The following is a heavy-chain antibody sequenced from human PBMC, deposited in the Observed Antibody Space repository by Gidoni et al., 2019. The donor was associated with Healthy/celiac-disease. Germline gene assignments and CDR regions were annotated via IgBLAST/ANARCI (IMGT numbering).Heavy chain of an antibody. CDR3: AGESRRVMDSSGDEAFDI. CDR2: IWYDGSNK. D-gene: IGHD3-22*01. V-gene: IGHV3-33*01. Sequence: QVQLVESGGGVVQPGRSLRLSCAASGFTFISYGMHWVRQAPGKGLEWVAVIWYDGSNKYYADSVKGRFTISRDNSKNTLYLQMNSLRAEDTAVYYCAGESRRVMDSSGDEAFDIWGQGTMVTVSS. J-gene: IGHJ3*02. CDR1: GFTFISYG.